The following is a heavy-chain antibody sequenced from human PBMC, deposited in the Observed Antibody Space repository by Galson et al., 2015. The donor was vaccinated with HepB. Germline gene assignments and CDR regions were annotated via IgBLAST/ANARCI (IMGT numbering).Heavy chain of an antibody. V-gene: IGHV4-39*07. CDR2: MHYSGST. J-gene: IGHJ2*01. Sequence: LSLTCTVSGGSINSSNYYWVWIRQSPGKGLEWIGSMHYSGSTYQNPSLKSRVTISIDTSKNQFSLKLSSVTAADTAVYYCARDSAYSMIVVVPYWYFDLWGHGTLVTVS. D-gene: IGHD3-22*01. CDR1: GGSINSSNYY. CDR3: ARDSAYSMIVVVPYWYFDL.